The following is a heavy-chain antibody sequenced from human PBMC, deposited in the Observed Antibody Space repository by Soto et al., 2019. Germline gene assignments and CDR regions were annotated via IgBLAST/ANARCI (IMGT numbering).Heavy chain of an antibody. D-gene: IGHD2-15*01. V-gene: IGHV1-69*06. J-gene: IGHJ3*02. CDR3: ARDGGYCSGGSCYSPHAFDI. CDR1: GGTFSSYA. CDR2: IIPIFGTA. Sequence: SVKVSCKASGGTFSSYAISWVRQAPGQGLEWMGGIIPIFGTANYAQKFQGRVTITADKSTSTAYMELSSLRSEDTAMYYCARDGGYCSGGSCYSPHAFDIWGQGTMVTVSS.